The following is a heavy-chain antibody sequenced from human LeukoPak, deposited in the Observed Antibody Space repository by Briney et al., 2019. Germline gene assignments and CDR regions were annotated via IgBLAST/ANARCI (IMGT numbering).Heavy chain of an antibody. Sequence: GAPVKVSCKASGYTFTSYDINWVRQATGQGLEWMGWMNPNSGNTGYAQKFQGRVTITRNTSISTAYMELSSLRSEDTAVYYCARGTPRFLELDYWGQGTLVTVSS. CDR2: MNPNSGNT. J-gene: IGHJ4*02. V-gene: IGHV1-8*03. D-gene: IGHD3-3*01. CDR1: GYTFTSYD. CDR3: ARGTPRFLELDY.